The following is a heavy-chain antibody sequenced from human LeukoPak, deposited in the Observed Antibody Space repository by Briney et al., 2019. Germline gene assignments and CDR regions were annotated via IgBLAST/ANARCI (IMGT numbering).Heavy chain of an antibody. CDR1: GYTFTSYG. Sequence: ASVKVSCKASGYTFTSYGISWVRQAPGQGLEWMGWISVYSGNTNYAQKFQGRVTMTTDTSTSTANMELRSLRSDDTAVYYCARDSGIMNMFGGGRGTVLEEPNDVFDIWGQGTMVTVSS. CDR2: ISVYSGNT. V-gene: IGHV1-18*01. CDR3: ARDSGIMNMFGGGRGTVLEEPNDVFDI. D-gene: IGHD3-16*01. J-gene: IGHJ3*02.